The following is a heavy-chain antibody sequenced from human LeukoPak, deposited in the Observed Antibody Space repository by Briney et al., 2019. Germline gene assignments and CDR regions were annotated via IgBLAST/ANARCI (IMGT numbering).Heavy chain of an antibody. CDR1: GFTFSNYA. D-gene: IGHD3-22*01. J-gene: IGHJ5*02. V-gene: IGHV3-23*01. CDR3: ARGGARGVLYYDSGGYYYSDWFGP. Sequence: PGGSLRLSCAASGFTFSNYAMTWVRQAPGKGLEWVSTISGSGDDTYDADSVKGRFTISRDNSKNTLYLQMNSQRAEDTAVYYCARGGARGVLYYDSGGYYYSDWFGPWGQGTPVTVSS. CDR2: ISGSGDDT.